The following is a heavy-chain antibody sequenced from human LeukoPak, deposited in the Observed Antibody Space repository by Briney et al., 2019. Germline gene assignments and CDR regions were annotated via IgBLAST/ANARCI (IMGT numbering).Heavy chain of an antibody. CDR3: ARDNDFWSGYTGPDY. J-gene: IGHJ4*02. D-gene: IGHD3-3*01. CDR2: IYYSGST. Sequence: SETLSLTCTVSGGSISSYYWSWIRQPPGKGLEWIGYIYYSGSTNYNPSLKSRVTISVDTSKNQFSLNVGSVTAADTAVYYCARDNDFWSGYTGPDYWGPGTLVTVSS. V-gene: IGHV4-59*12. CDR1: GGSISSYY.